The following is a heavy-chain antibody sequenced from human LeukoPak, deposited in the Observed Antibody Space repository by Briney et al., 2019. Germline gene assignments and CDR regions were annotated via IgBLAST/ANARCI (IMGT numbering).Heavy chain of an antibody. CDR3: ARGVVYPTWSGPHWSDY. D-gene: IGHD3-3*01. J-gene: IGHJ4*02. Sequence: GGSLRLSCAASGFTFSSCWMSWVRQAPGKGPEWVAHIKQDASQEDHVDSVKGRFTISRDNAKNSLYLQMNSLRAEDTAVYYCARGVVYPTWSGPHWSDYWGQGTLVTVSS. V-gene: IGHV3-7*01. CDR1: GFTFSSCW. CDR2: IKQDASQE.